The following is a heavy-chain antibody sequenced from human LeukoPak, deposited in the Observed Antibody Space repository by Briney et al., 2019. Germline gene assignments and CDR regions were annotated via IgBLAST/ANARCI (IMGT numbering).Heavy chain of an antibody. J-gene: IGHJ4*02. CDR1: GFTFSSYA. V-gene: IGHV3-30*04. Sequence: GRSLRLSCAASGFTFSSYAMHWVRQAPGKGLEWVAVISYDGSNKYYADSVKGRFTISSDNSKNTLYLQMNSLRAEDTAVYYCARGDIVVVPAAISIDYWGQGTLVTVSS. CDR2: ISYDGSNK. CDR3: ARGDIVVVPAAISIDY. D-gene: IGHD2-2*01.